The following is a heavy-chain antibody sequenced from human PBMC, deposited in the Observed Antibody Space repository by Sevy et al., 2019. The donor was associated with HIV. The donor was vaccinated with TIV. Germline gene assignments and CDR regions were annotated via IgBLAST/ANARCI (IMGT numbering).Heavy chain of an antibody. CDR2: ISYDGSNK. V-gene: IGHV3-30*18. Sequence: GGSLRLSCAASGFTFSNAWMSWVRQAPGKGLEWVAVISYDGSNKYYADSVKGRFTISRDNSKNTLYLKMNSLRAEDTAVYYCAKDLLRYSYGHPVIDYWGQGTLVTVSS. CDR3: AKDLLRYSYGHPVIDY. J-gene: IGHJ4*02. D-gene: IGHD5-18*01. CDR1: GFTFSNAW.